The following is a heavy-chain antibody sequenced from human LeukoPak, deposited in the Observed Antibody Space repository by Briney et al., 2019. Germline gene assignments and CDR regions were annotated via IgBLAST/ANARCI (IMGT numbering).Heavy chain of an antibody. CDR1: GVTFRGDV. CDR3: AKDISGWHVRKYYDY. J-gene: IGHJ4*03. Sequence: PGGSLRLSSAVSGVTFRGDVLSGGPDAPGEGRGWGSAISVVGVSTYYAESVKGRVTLSRDSSENTLYMQMSSLRAPDTAVYYFAKDISGWHVRKYYDYGGREPVDRVF. CDR2: ISVVGVST. V-gene: IGHV3-23*01. D-gene: IGHD6-25*01.